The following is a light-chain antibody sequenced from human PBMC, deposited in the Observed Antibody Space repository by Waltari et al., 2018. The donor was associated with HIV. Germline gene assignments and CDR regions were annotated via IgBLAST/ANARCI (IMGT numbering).Light chain of an antibody. CDR1: QSVSSSY. Sequence: DIVLTQSPGTLSLSPGDRATLSCRASQSVSSSYLAWYQQKPGRAPRLLIYGASSRATGIPDRFSGSGSGTDFTLTISRLEPEDFAVYYCQQYGSSPPRYTFGQGTKLEIK. V-gene: IGKV3-20*01. CDR2: GAS. CDR3: QQYGSSPPRYT. J-gene: IGKJ2*01.